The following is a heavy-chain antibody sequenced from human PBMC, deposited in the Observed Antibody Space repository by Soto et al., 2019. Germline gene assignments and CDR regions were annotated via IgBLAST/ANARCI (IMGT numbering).Heavy chain of an antibody. D-gene: IGHD6-13*01. J-gene: IGHJ4*02. V-gene: IGHV3-21*01. CDR3: ARIRMYYSSSEAAYYLDY. CDR2: ISSSGTYI. Sequence: EVQLVESGGGLVKPGVSLRLSCAASGFTFSDYAMNWVRQSPGKGLEWVSSISSSGTYIYYADSLKGRFTISRDTAKNSVDLQMNSLRADDTAVYYCARIRMYYSSSEAAYYLDYWGQGVLVTVSS. CDR1: GFTFSDYA.